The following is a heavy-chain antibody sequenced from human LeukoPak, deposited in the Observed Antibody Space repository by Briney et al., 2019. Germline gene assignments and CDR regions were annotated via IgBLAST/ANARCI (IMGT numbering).Heavy chain of an antibody. D-gene: IGHD6-13*01. V-gene: IGHV3-33*01. CDR3: ARGVQQLGPFDY. J-gene: IGHJ4*02. Sequence: RTGGSLRLSCAASGFTFSSYGMHWVRQAPGKGLEWVAVIWYDGSNKYYADSVKGRFTISRDNSKNTLYLQMNSLRAEDTAVYYCARGVQQLGPFDYWGQGTLVTVSS. CDR2: IWYDGSNK. CDR1: GFTFSSYG.